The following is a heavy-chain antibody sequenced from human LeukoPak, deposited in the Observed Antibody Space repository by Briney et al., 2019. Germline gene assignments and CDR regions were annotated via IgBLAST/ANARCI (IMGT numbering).Heavy chain of an antibody. CDR2: IYYNGHT. J-gene: IGHJ4*02. D-gene: IGHD1/OR15-1a*01. CDR3: ARDRHWTNDWVFDY. CDR1: GGSISSYY. Sequence: PSETLSLTCTVSGGSISSYYWSWIRQSPGRGLEWIGYIYYNGHTDYNPSLKSRVTISVDMSKNQFSLKLSSVTAADTAVYYCARDRHWTNDWVFDYWGQGTLVTVSS. V-gene: IGHV4-59*13.